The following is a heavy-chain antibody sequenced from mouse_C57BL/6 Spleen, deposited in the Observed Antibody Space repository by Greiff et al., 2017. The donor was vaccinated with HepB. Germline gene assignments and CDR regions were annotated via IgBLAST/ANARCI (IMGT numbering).Heavy chain of an antibody. CDR1: GYTFTDYN. J-gene: IGHJ4*01. V-gene: IGHV1-18*01. CDR2: INPNNGGT. Sequence: VQLKQSGPELVKPGASVKIPCKASGYTFTDYNMDWVKQSHGKSLEWIGDINPNNGGTIYNQKFKGKATLTVDKSSSTAYMELRSLTSEDTAVYYCARVYGSSSYAMDYWGQGTSVTVSS. CDR3: ARVYGSSSYAMDY. D-gene: IGHD1-1*01.